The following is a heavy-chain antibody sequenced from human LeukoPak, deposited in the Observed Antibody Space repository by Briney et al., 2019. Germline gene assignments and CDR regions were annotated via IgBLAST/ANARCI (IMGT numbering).Heavy chain of an antibody. Sequence: GGSLRLSCSASGFTFSDYYMSWIPEAPGKGLERVSYISGSGSTIYYADSVRGRFTISRDNARNSLYLQMNSLRAEDTAVYYCARAGSYFDSSGYTLPDWGQGTLVTVSS. V-gene: IGHV3-11*01. CDR1: GFTFSDYY. J-gene: IGHJ4*02. CDR3: ARAGSYFDSSGYTLPD. CDR2: ISGSGSTI. D-gene: IGHD3-22*01.